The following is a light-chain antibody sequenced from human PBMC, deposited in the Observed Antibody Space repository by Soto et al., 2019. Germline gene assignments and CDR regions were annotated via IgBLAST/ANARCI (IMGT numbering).Light chain of an antibody. V-gene: IGLV2-23*01. CDR3: CSYAGSSTYV. CDR1: SSDVGSYNF. Sequence: QSALTQPASVSGSPGQSITISCTGTSSDVGSYNFVSWFQQHPGKAPKLMIYEGSERPSGVSNRFSGSKSGNTASLTISGLQAEDEADYYCCSYAGSSTYVFGNGTKVTVL. J-gene: IGLJ1*01. CDR2: EGS.